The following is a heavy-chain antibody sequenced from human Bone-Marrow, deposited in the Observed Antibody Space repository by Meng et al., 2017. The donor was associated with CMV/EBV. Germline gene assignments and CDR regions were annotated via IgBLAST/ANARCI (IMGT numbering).Heavy chain of an antibody. CDR2: ISWNSGSI. J-gene: IGHJ6*02. D-gene: IGHD2-2*01. Sequence: SLKISCAASGCTFDDYAMHWVGQAPGKGLEWVSGISWNSGSIGYADSVKGRFTSSRDNAKNSLYLQMNSLRAEDTALYYCAKDSSSRDPYYYYGMDVWGQGTTVTVSS. V-gene: IGHV3-9*01. CDR3: AKDSSSRDPYYYYGMDV. CDR1: GCTFDDYA.